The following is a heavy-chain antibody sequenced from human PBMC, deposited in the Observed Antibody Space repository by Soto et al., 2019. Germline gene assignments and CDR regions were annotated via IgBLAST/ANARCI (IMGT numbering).Heavy chain of an antibody. CDR2: ISSSGSTI. CDR1: GFTFSDYY. V-gene: IGHV3-11*01. J-gene: IGHJ6*04. CDR3: ARRGDAPYYYYYVMAV. Sequence: QVQLVESGGGLVKPGGSLRLSCAASGFTFSDYYMSWIRQAPGKGLEWVSYISSSGSTIYYADSVKGRFTISRDNAKNSLYLQRNSLSAEDTAVYYCARRGDAPYYYYYVMAVWGKGTTVTVSS.